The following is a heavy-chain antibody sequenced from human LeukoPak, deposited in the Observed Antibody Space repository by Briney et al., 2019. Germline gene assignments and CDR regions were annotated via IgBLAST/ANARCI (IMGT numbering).Heavy chain of an antibody. V-gene: IGHV3-21*01. CDR2: ISSSGSLI. CDR1: GFIFSSFR. D-gene: IGHD3-22*01. Sequence: GGSLRLSCAASGFIFSSFRMNWVRQAPGKGLECVSSISSSGSLIYYADSMKGRFTVSRDNAKNSLFLQLNSLRAEDTAVYYCARNYYDSGGYYYAFDYWGQGTLVTVSS. J-gene: IGHJ4*02. CDR3: ARNYYDSGGYYYAFDY.